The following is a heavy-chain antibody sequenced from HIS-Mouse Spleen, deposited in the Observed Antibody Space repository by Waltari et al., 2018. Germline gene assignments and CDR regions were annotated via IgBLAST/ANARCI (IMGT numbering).Heavy chain of an antibody. J-gene: IGHJ2*01. CDR2: IHSSGTT. CDR3: AREIPYSSSWYDWYFDL. Sequence: QLQLQESGPGLVKPSETLSLTCTVSGGSISSSSYYWGWIRQPPGKGLEWIGSIHSSGTTYYNPSLKSRVTISVDTSKNQFSLKLSSVTAADTAVYYCAREIPYSSSWYDWYFDLWGRGTLVTVSS. CDR1: GGSISSSSYY. D-gene: IGHD6-13*01. V-gene: IGHV4-39*07.